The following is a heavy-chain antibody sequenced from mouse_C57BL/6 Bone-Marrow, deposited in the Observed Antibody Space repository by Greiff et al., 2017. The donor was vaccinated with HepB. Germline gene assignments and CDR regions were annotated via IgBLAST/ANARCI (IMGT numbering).Heavy chain of an antibody. D-gene: IGHD1-1*01. Sequence: EVHLVESGGGLVKPGGSLKLSCAASGFTFSDYGMHWVRQAPEKGLEWVAYISSGSSTIYYADTVKGRITISRDNSKNTLFLQRTSLRSEETAMYYCARRSYPYYAMDYWGQGTSVTVSS. CDR3: ARRSYPYYAMDY. V-gene: IGHV5-17*01. CDR1: GFTFSDYG. CDR2: ISSGSSTI. J-gene: IGHJ4*01.